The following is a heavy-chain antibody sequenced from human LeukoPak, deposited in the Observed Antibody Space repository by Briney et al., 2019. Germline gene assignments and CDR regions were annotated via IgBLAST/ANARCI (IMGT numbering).Heavy chain of an antibody. V-gene: IGHV3-7*03. CDR1: GFGFSNYW. Sequence: GGSLRLSCAASGFGFSNYWMSWVRQAPGKGLEWVANMNEDGSEKNYVDSVKGRFTISRDNAQDSLYLQMNSLRAEDTAVYYCAKDSSYYDILTGYSDWGQGTLVTVSS. CDR2: MNEDGSEK. J-gene: IGHJ4*02. D-gene: IGHD3-9*01. CDR3: AKDSSYYDILTGYSD.